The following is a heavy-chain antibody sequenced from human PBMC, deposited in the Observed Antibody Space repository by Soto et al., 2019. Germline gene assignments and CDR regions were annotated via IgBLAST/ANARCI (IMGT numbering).Heavy chain of an antibody. CDR1: GGSISSYY. J-gene: IGHJ4*02. D-gene: IGHD5-18*01. CDR2: ISYSGTP. CDR3: AGSRGYSYGYSFAY. V-gene: IGHV4-59*01. Sequence: PSETLSLTCTVSGGSISSYYWSWIRQPPGKGLEWIGYISYSGTPNYNPSLKSRVTISVDMSKNQFSLKLSSVTAADTAVYSCAGSRGYSYGYSFAYWGQGILVTVSS.